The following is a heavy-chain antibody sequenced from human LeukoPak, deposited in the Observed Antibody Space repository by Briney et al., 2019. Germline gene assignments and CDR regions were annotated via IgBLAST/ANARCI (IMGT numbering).Heavy chain of an antibody. CDR3: VKDDFCPECAFDV. Sequence: PGGSLRLSCAASGFKFEGYAMHWGRQRPGKGLEWVSLISGDGGKTYYADSVKGRFTISRDNSKNSLYLQMNSLTTEDTALYYCVKDDFCPECAFDVWGQGTMVTVSS. CDR1: GFKFEGYA. J-gene: IGHJ3*01. D-gene: IGHD3-3*01. CDR2: ISGDGGKT. V-gene: IGHV3-43*02.